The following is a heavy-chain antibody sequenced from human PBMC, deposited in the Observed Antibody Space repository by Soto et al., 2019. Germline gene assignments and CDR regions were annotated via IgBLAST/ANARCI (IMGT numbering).Heavy chain of an antibody. CDR2: IIPIFGTA. V-gene: IGHV1-69*01. Sequence: QVQLVQSGAEVKKPGSSVKVSCKASGGTFSSYAISWVRQAPGQGLEWMGGIIPIFGTANYAQKFQGRATITADESTSTAYMELSSLRSEDTAVYYCARDRRYSSSSSKNYYYYGMDVWGQGTTVTVSS. CDR1: GGTFSSYA. CDR3: ARDRRYSSSSSKNYYYYGMDV. J-gene: IGHJ6*02. D-gene: IGHD6-13*01.